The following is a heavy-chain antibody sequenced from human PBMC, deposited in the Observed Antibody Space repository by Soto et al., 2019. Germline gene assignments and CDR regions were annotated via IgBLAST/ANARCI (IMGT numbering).Heavy chain of an antibody. J-gene: IGHJ6*02. D-gene: IGHD3-22*01. V-gene: IGHV4-39*01. Sequence: RSLTCTVYGGSISSSSYYWGWIRQPPGKGLEWIGSIYYSGSTYYNPSLKSRVTISVDTSKNQFSLKLSSVTAADTAVYYCARLRYDSSGFYYYYYGMDVWGQGTTVTVSS. CDR1: GGSISSSSYY. CDR3: ARLRYDSSGFYYYYYGMDV. CDR2: IYYSGST.